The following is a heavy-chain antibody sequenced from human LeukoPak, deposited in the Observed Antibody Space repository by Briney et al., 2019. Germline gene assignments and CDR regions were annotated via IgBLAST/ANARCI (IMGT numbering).Heavy chain of an antibody. CDR2: ISSTASTL. CDR1: GFTSRSYS. Sequence: GGSLRLSCEASGFTSRSYSMNWARQAPGKGLEWVSYISSTASTLYYADSVKGRFTISRDNAKNSLYLQMNSLRDEDTAVYYCAGLYTSSWDYWGQGTLVTVSS. J-gene: IGHJ4*02. D-gene: IGHD6-13*01. V-gene: IGHV3-48*02. CDR3: AGLYTSSWDY.